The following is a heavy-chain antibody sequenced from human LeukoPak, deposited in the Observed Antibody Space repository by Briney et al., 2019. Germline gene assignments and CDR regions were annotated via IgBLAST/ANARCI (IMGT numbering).Heavy chain of an antibody. CDR2: IRYDGSNK. V-gene: IGHV3-30*02. CDR1: GFTFSSCG. CDR3: AKGKRGYSYGFDP. Sequence: GGSLRLSCAASGFTFSSCGMHWVRQAPGKGLEWVAFIRYDGSNKYYADSVKGRFTISRDNSKNTLYLQMNSLRAEDTAVYYCAKGKRGYSYGFDPWGQGTLVTVSS. D-gene: IGHD5-18*01. J-gene: IGHJ5*02.